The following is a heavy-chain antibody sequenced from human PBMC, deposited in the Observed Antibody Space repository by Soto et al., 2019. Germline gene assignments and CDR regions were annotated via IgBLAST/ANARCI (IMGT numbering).Heavy chain of an antibody. Sequence: SETLSLTCTVSGGSISSYYCSWMRQPPGKGLEWIGYIYYSGSTNYNPSLKSRVTISVDTSKNQFSLKLSSVTAADTAVYYCARSSASSSGPNWFDPWGQGTLVTVSS. D-gene: IGHD6-6*01. V-gene: IGHV4-59*01. J-gene: IGHJ5*02. CDR2: IYYSGST. CDR1: GGSISSYY. CDR3: ARSSASSSGPNWFDP.